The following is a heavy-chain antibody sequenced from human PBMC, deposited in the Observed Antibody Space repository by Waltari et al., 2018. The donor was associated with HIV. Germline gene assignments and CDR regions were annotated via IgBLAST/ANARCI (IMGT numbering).Heavy chain of an antibody. Sequence: EVQLVESGGGLVQPGGSLRLSCAASGFTFSSYWMNWVGQAPGKGLEWVANIKQDGSEKYYVDSVKGRFTISRDNAKNSLYLQMNSLRAEDTAVYYCARSPGIAARVDYWGQGTLVTVSS. CDR2: IKQDGSEK. D-gene: IGHD6-13*01. V-gene: IGHV3-7*01. CDR3: ARSPGIAARVDY. CDR1: GFTFSSYW. J-gene: IGHJ4*02.